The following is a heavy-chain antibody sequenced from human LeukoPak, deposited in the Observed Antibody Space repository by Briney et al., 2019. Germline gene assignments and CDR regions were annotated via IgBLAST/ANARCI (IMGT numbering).Heavy chain of an antibody. CDR2: IRYDGSNK. J-gene: IGHJ4*02. D-gene: IGHD5-12*01. V-gene: IGHV3-30*02. Sequence: GGSLRLSCAASGFTFSSYGMHWVRQAPGKGLEWVAFIRYDGSNKYYADSVKGRFTISRDNSKNTLYLQMNSLRAEDTAVYYCARDAGPGHYGGYKDYWGQGTLVTVSS. CDR3: ARDAGPGHYGGYKDY. CDR1: GFTFSSYG.